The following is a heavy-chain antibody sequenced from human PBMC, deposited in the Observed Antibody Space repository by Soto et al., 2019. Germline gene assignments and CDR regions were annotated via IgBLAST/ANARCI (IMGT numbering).Heavy chain of an antibody. CDR2: ISPYSGNT. CDR3: AMVDNYVTPTPQDV. CDR1: GYTFTGYY. V-gene: IGHV1-18*04. J-gene: IGHJ6*02. Sequence: ASVKVSCKASGYTFTGYYMHWVRQAPGQGLEWMGWISPYSGNTHYASKVQGRLTMTTGTSTSTAYMDLGSLTSDDTAVYYCAMVDNYVTPTPQDVWGQGTTVTVSS. D-gene: IGHD3-16*01.